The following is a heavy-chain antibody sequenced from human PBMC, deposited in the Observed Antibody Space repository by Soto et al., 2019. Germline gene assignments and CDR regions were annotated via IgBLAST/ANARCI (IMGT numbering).Heavy chain of an antibody. CDR1: GFTFSSYA. CDR2: ISGSGGST. J-gene: IGHJ4*02. D-gene: IGHD2-2*01. Sequence: GGSLRLSCAASGFTFSSYAMSWVRQAPGKGLEWVSAISGSGGSTYYADSVKGRFTISRDNSKNKLYLQMNSLRAEDTAVYYCAKFDCSSTSCYSPNWGQGTLVTVSS. V-gene: IGHV3-23*01. CDR3: AKFDCSSTSCYSPN.